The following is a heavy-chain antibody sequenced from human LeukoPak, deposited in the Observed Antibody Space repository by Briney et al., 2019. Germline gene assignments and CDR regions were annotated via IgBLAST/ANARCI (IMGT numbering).Heavy chain of an antibody. V-gene: IGHV1-18*01. J-gene: IGHJ4*02. CDR1: GHTFYSHG. CDR3: ARVTATPVFDF. CDR2: VSAYNDNT. Sequence: ASVKVSCKASGHTFYSHGISWVRQAPGQGLKGMGWVSAYNDNTNYAQKVQGRVTITTDTSTSTAYMELRSLRSDDTAVYYCARVTATPVFDFWGQGTLVTVSS. D-gene: IGHD3-16*01.